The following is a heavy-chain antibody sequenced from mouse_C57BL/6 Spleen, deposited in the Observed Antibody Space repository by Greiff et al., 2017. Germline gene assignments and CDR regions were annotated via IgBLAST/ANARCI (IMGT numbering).Heavy chain of an antibody. J-gene: IGHJ4*01. CDR1: GYTFTDYY. D-gene: IGHD1-1*01. CDR3: ARPSYYGSGYFYAMDY. Sequence: VQLQQSGPELVKPGASVKISCKASGYTFTDYYMNWVKQSPGKSLEWIGDINPNNGGTSYNQKFKGKATLTVDKSSSTAYMELRSLTSEDSAVYYCARPSYYGSGYFYAMDYWGQGTSVTVSS. CDR2: INPNNGGT. V-gene: IGHV1-26*01.